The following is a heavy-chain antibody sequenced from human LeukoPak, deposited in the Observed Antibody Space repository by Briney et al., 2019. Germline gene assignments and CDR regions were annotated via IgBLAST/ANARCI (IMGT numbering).Heavy chain of an antibody. D-gene: IGHD2-2*01. J-gene: IGHJ4*02. V-gene: IGHV4-59*01. Sequence: SETLSLTCNVSGGSISSYYWSWIRQPPGKGLEWIGYIYYSGSTNYNPSLKSRVTISVDTSKNQFCLNLSSVTAAAAAVYYCERSMAAAASRDYWGQGTLVTVSS. CDR2: IYYSGST. CDR1: GGSISSYY. CDR3: ERSMAAAASRDY.